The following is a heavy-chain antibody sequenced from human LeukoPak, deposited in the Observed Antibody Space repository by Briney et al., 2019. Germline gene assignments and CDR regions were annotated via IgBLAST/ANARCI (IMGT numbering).Heavy chain of an antibody. CDR1: GGSISTYY. J-gene: IGHJ6*02. CDR2: IYYSGST. V-gene: IGHV4-59*12. Sequence: SETLSLTCTVSGGSISTYYWSWIRQPPGKGLEWIGYIYYSGSTNYNPSLKSRVTTSVDTSKNQFSLKLSSVTAADTAVYYCARSPRGVYSSSWYPYYYYGMDVWGRGTTVTASS. CDR3: ARSPRGVYSSSWYPYYYYGMDV. D-gene: IGHD6-13*01.